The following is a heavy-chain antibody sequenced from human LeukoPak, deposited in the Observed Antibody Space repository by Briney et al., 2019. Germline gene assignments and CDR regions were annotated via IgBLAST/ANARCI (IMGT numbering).Heavy chain of an antibody. D-gene: IGHD3-16*01. CDR2: IQKKNDAETT. CDR3: TSTLGY. CDR1: GFTFSNVW. J-gene: IGHJ4*01. Sequence: GGSLRLSCAASGFTFSNVWMTWVRQAPGKGREWVGRIQKKNDAETTDYAAHVKGRFTISRDDSNNTLYLQMNSLKIDDTAVYYCTSTLGYWGHGPLVTVSA. V-gene: IGHV3-15*01.